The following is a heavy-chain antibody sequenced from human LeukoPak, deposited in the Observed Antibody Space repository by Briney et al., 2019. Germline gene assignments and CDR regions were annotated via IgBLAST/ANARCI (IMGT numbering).Heavy chain of an antibody. CDR2: ISSSSSYI. CDR3: ARVPPGYYYYMDV. CDR1: GFTFSSYS. V-gene: IGHV3-21*01. Sequence: GGSLRLSCAASGFTFSSYSMNWVRQAPGKGLEWVSSISSSSSYIYYADSVKGRFTISRDNAKNSLYLQMNSLRAEDTAVYYCARVPPGYYYYMDVWGEGTTVTVSS. J-gene: IGHJ6*03.